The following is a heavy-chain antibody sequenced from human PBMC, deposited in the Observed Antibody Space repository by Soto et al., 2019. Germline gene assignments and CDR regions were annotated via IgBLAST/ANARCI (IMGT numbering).Heavy chain of an antibody. Sequence: QVQLVESGGGVAQPGRSLRLSCTVSGFTFSGHAMHWVRQAPGKGLEWVTQIWYDGSNKYYAESVKGRFPISRDNSKTTLYLQMHRLRVEAPAVYYCARAGQGLAPYALDVWGQGTSVTVSS. CDR2: IWYDGSNK. J-gene: IGHJ6*02. V-gene: IGHV3-33*01. D-gene: IGHD6-19*01. CDR3: ARAGQGLAPYALDV. CDR1: GFTFSGHA.